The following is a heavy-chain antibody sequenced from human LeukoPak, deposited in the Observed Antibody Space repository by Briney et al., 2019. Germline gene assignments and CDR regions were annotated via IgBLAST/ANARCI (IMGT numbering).Heavy chain of an antibody. J-gene: IGHJ4*02. CDR3: ARHIYVAGTVDY. CDR1: GGSISSSSYY. CDR2: IYYSGST. V-gene: IGHV4-39*01. D-gene: IGHD6-19*01. Sequence: PSETLSLTCTVSGGSISSSSYYWGWIRQPPGKGLEWIGSIYYSGSTYYNPSLKSRVTISVDTSKNQFSLKLSSVTAADTAVYYCARHIYVAGTVDYWGQGTLVTVSS.